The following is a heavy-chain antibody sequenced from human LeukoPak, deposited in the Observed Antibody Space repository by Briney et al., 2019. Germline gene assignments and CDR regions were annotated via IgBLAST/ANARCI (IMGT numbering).Heavy chain of an antibody. CDR1: GGSISSGGYY. J-gene: IGHJ2*01. D-gene: IGHD5-18*01. CDR3: AKGRQLWPLDYFDL. CDR2: IYHSGST. V-gene: IGHV4-30-2*01. Sequence: SETLSLTCTVSGGSISSGGYYWGWIRQPPGKGLEWIGYIYHSGSTYYNPSLKSRVTISVDRSKNQFSLKLSSVTAADTAVYYCAKGRQLWPLDYFDLWGRGTLVTVSS.